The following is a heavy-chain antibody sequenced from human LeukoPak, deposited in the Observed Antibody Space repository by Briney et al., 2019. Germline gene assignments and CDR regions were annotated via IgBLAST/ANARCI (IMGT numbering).Heavy chain of an antibody. Sequence: SETLSLTCTVSGGSISSYYWSWIRQPPGKGLEWIGYIYYSGSTNYNPSLKSRVTISVDTSKNQFSLKLSSVTAADTAVYYCARPIVGATKGPWYFDYWGQGTLVTVSS. V-gene: IGHV4-59*12. CDR3: ARPIVGATKGPWYFDY. CDR2: IYYSGST. CDR1: GGSISSYY. J-gene: IGHJ4*02. D-gene: IGHD1-26*01.